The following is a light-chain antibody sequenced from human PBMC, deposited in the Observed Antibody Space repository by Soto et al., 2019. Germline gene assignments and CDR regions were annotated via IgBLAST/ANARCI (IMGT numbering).Light chain of an antibody. J-gene: IGKJ5*01. CDR2: GAS. Sequence: EVVVTQSPGTLSLYPGERGTRGCSGSQSVSSSYLAWYQQKPGQAPRXXXYGASSRATGIPDRFSGSGSGTDFTLTISRLETEDVATYDCQQRYSTPPTFGQGTRLEI. V-gene: IGKV3-20*01. CDR3: QQRYSTPPT. CDR1: QSVSSSY.